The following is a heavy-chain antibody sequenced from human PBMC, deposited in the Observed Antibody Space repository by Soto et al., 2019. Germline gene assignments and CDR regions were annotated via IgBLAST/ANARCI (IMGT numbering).Heavy chain of an antibody. V-gene: IGHV3-23*01. J-gene: IGHJ4*02. CDR2: VSIGGST. D-gene: IGHD2-15*01. Sequence: GGSLGLSSAASGVTFSSYAMGWVRQGPGKGLEWVAVVSIGGSTHYADSVRGRFTISRDNSKNTLSLQMNSLTAEDTAVYFCAKRRGAGGHFDYWGQGALVNVSS. CDR1: GVTFSSYA. CDR3: AKRRGAGGHFDY.